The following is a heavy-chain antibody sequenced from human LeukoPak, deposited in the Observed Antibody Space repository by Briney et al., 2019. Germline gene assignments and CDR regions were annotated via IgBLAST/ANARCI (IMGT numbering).Heavy chain of an antibody. CDR2: IKHDGSEE. Sequence: GGSLRLSCAASGITFSSLWMSWFRQAPGKGLEGVADIKHDGSEEHYVASVKGRFTISRDNAKLYLQMNSLRAEDTAVYYCARVKRDDRSGYYYGYYFDYWGQGTLVTVPS. CDR1: GITFSSLW. J-gene: IGHJ4*02. CDR3: ARVKRDDRSGYYYGYYFDY. D-gene: IGHD3-22*01. V-gene: IGHV3-7*03.